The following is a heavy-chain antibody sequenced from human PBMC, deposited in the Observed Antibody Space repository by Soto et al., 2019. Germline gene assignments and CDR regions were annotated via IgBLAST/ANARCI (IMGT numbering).Heavy chain of an antibody. CDR1: GYSFTSYW. CDR2: IYPGDSDT. D-gene: IGHD5-18*01. J-gene: IGHJ4*02. V-gene: IGHV5-51*01. CDR3: ARHPRESCGSPVYFDY. Sequence: PGESLKISCKGSGYSFTSYWIGWVRQMPGKGLEWMGIIYPGDSDTRYSPSFQGQVTISADKSISTAYLQWSSLKASDTAMYYCARHPRESCGSPVYFDYWGQGTLVTVSS.